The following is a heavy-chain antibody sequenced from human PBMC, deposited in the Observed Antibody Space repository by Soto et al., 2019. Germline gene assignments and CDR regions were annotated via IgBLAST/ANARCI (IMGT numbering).Heavy chain of an antibody. CDR3: ARDIAAAGPDY. CDR2: FSYGGGT. Sequence: SETLSLTCTVSGGSISDYYWSWIRQPPGKGLEWIGYFSYGGGTNNSPSLKSRATISGDTSKNQFSLNLSSVTAADTAVYYCARDIAAAGPDYWGQGTLVTVSS. D-gene: IGHD6-13*01. V-gene: IGHV4-59*12. CDR1: GGSISDYY. J-gene: IGHJ4*02.